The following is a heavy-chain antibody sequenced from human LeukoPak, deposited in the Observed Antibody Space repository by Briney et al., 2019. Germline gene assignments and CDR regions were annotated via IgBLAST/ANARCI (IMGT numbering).Heavy chain of an antibody. CDR2: ISSSSSTI. CDR1: GFTFSSYS. J-gene: IGHJ4*02. Sequence: GGSLRLSCAASGFTFSSYSMNWVRQAPGKGLEWVSYISSSSSTIYYADSVKGRFTISRDNAKNSLYLQMNSLRAEDTAVYYCAKGFDDYDILTGYYIGGDYWGQGTLVTVSS. CDR3: AKGFDDYDILTGYYIGGDY. V-gene: IGHV3-48*01. D-gene: IGHD3-9*01.